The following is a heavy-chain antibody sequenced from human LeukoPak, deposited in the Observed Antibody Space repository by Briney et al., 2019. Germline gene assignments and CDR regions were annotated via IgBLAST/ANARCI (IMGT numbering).Heavy chain of an antibody. J-gene: IGHJ4*02. V-gene: IGHV4-34*01. D-gene: IGHD6-19*01. CDR2: TNHSGST. CDR3: ARLVAVAGTNY. Sequence: SETLSLTCAVYGGSFSGYYWSWIRQPPGKGLEWIGETNHSGSTNYNPSLKSRVTISVDTSKNQFSLKLSSVTAADRAVYYCARLVAVAGTNYWGQGTLVTVSS. CDR1: GGSFSGYY.